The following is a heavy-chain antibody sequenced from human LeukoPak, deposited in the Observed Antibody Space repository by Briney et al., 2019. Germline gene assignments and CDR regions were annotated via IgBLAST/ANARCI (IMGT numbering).Heavy chain of an antibody. CDR1: GFTFSNYG. D-gene: IGHD3-22*01. CDR2: IRYDGTIK. Sequence: PGGSLRLSCAASGFTFSNYGMHWVRQAPGKGLEWVAFIRYDGTIKYYADSVKGRFTISRDNSKNTLYLQMNSLRAEDTAVYYCATLDTYDRSGYYFDYWGQGTLVTVSS. J-gene: IGHJ4*02. CDR3: ATLDTYDRSGYYFDY. V-gene: IGHV3-30*02.